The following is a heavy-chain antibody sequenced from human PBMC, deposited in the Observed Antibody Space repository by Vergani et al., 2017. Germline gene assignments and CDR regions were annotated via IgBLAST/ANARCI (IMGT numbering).Heavy chain of an antibody. D-gene: IGHD2/OR15-2a*01. CDR1: GFTFSSYS. J-gene: IGHJ6*02. CDR3: ARDHEDNIRVHYYGMDV. CDR2: ISSSSSYI. Sequence: EVQLVESGGGLVKPGGSLRLSCAASGFTFSSYSMNWVRQAPGKGLEWVSSISSSSSYIYYADSVKGRFTISRDNAKNSLYLQMNSLRAEDTAVYYCARDHEDNIRVHYYGMDVWGQGTTVTVSS. V-gene: IGHV3-21*01.